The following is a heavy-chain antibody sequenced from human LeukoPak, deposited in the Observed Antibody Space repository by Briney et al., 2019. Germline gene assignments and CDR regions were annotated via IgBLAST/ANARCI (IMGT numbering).Heavy chain of an antibody. CDR1: GFTLSSYW. CDR2: INGDGSTT. D-gene: IGHD5-12*01. Sequence: SGGSLRLSCAASGFTLSSYWMHWVRQAPGKGLVWVSRINGDGSTTTYADSVKGRFTISRDSAKNTLYLQLNSVRAEDTAVYYCARSDNGFDIWGQGTMVTVSS. V-gene: IGHV3-74*01. J-gene: IGHJ3*02. CDR3: ARSDNGFDI.